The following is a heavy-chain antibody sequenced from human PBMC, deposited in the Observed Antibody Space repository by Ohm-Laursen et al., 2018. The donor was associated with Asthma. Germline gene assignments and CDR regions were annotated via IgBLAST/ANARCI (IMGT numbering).Heavy chain of an antibody. J-gene: IGHJ3*01. V-gene: IGHV4-39*01. CDR2: LFYSGNT. CDR3: AFCTGGTCYSGVFDV. CDR1: GGSFGTSSRSY. D-gene: IGHD2-15*01. Sequence: GTLSLTCIVSGGSFGTSSRSYWGWIRQPPGKGLEWIGCLFYSGNTHYNPSLQSRITISEDTSKNQVSLEVNSVTAADTAVYFCAFCTGGTCYSGVFDVWGQGVRVTVSS.